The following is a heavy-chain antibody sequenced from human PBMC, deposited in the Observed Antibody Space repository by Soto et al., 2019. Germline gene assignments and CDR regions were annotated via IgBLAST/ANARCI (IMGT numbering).Heavy chain of an antibody. V-gene: IGHV1-18*01. D-gene: IGHD3-10*01. Sequence: ASVKVSCKASGYTFTSYGISWVRQAPGQGLEWMGWISAYNGNTNYAQKLQGRVTMTTDTSTSTAYMELRSLRSDDTAVYYCARWVRGVIAENWFDPWGQGTLVTVSS. CDR3: ARWVRGVIAENWFDP. J-gene: IGHJ5*02. CDR2: ISAYNGNT. CDR1: GYTFTSYG.